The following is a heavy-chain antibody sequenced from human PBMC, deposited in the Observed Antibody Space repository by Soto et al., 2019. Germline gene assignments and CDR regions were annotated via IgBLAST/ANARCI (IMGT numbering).Heavy chain of an antibody. J-gene: IGHJ6*02. D-gene: IGHD3-10*01. Sequence: EVQLVESGGGLVQPGESLKLSCAASGFTFRGSAMHWVRQASGKGLEWVGRIRTKANSYATAYAASVQGRFTISRDGSKGTAYLQMNSLKTEDTAVYYCTGXXXXXXXXXXXXTDYYYYGMDVWGQGTAVTVS. CDR2: IRTKANSYAT. CDR1: GFTFRGSA. V-gene: IGHV3-73*02. CDR3: TGXXXXXXXXXXXXTDYYYYGMDV.